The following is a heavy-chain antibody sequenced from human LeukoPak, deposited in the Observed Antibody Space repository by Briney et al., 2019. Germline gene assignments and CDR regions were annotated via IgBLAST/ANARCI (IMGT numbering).Heavy chain of an antibody. CDR1: GGSISSYY. Sequence: PSETLSLTCTVSGGSISSYYWSWIRQPPGKGLEWIGYIYYSGSTNYNPSLKSRVTISVDTSKNQFSLKLSSVTAADTAVYYCAREVGGQQLVQGYYYYMDVWGKETTVTVSS. CDR2: IYYSGST. CDR3: AREVGGQQLVQGYYYYMDV. D-gene: IGHD6-13*01. V-gene: IGHV4-59*01. J-gene: IGHJ6*03.